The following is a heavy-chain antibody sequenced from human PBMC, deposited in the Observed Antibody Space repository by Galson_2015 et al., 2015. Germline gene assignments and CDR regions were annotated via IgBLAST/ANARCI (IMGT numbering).Heavy chain of an antibody. CDR2: INAGNGNT. D-gene: IGHD1-20*01. V-gene: IGHV1-3*01. Sequence: VKVSCKASGYTFTSYAMHWVRQAPGQRLEWMGWINAGNGNTKYSQKFQGRVTITRDTSASTAYMELSSLRSEDTAVYYCAGTSWLGITGNRGLNYWGQGTLVTVSS. CDR3: AGTSWLGITGNRGLNY. CDR1: GYTFTSYA. J-gene: IGHJ4*02.